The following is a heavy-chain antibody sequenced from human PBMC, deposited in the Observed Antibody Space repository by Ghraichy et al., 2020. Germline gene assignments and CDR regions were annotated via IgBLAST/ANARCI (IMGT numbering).Heavy chain of an antibody. Sequence: GGSLRLSCAASGFTFSSYAMSWVRQAPGKGLEWVSAISGSGGSTYYADSVKGRFTISRDNSKNTLYLQMNSLRAEDTAVYYCAKDLFSSGPPGRYYYYGMDVWGQGTTVTVSS. V-gene: IGHV3-23*01. CDR3: AKDLFSSGPPGRYYYYGMDV. D-gene: IGHD3-22*01. CDR2: ISGSGGST. J-gene: IGHJ6*02. CDR1: GFTFSSYA.